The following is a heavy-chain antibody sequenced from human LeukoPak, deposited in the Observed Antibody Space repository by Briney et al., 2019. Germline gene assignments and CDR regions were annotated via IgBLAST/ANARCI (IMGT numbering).Heavy chain of an antibody. CDR1: GYTFTSYG. CDR3: AREELLVSHDAFDI. CDR2: ISAYNGNT. Sequence: ASVKVSCKASGYTFTSYGISWVRQAPGQGLEWMGWISAYNGNTNYAQKLQGRVTTTRDTSTSTVYMELSSLRSEDTAVCYCAREELLVSHDAFDIWGQGTMVTVSS. V-gene: IGHV1-18*01. J-gene: IGHJ3*02. D-gene: IGHD2-8*02.